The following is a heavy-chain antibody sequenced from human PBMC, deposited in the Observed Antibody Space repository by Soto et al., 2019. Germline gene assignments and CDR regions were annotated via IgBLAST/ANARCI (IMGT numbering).Heavy chain of an antibody. J-gene: IGHJ4*02. Sequence: QVQLVQSGAEVKKPGSSVKVSCKASGGTFSSYAISWVRQAPGQGLDWMGGIIPIFGTANYAQKFQGRVTITADESTSTAYMELSSLRSEDTAVYYCARRGSSSSPSYFDYWGQGTLVTVSS. CDR2: IIPIFGTA. V-gene: IGHV1-69*01. CDR3: ARRGSSSSPSYFDY. CDR1: GGTFSSYA. D-gene: IGHD6-6*01.